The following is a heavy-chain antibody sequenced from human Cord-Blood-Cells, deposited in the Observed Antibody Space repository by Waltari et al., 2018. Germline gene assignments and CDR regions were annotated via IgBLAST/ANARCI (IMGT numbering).Heavy chain of an antibody. Sequence: QVQLQQWGAGLLKLSQTLSLTGAVYGGPFSGHYWIWIRQPPGKGLEWIGEINHSGSTNYNPSLKSRVTISVDTSKNQFSLKLSSVTAADTAVYYCAGRTGDERGFDLWGRGTLVTVSS. V-gene: IGHV4-34*01. J-gene: IGHJ2*01. CDR1: GGPFSGHY. CDR3: AGRTGDERGFDL. CDR2: INHSGST. D-gene: IGHD7-27*01.